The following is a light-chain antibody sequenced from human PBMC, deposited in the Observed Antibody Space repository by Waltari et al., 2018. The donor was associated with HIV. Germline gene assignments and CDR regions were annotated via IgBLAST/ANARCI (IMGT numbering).Light chain of an antibody. CDR3: QQYGRSPWT. CDR2: GAS. J-gene: IGKJ1*01. CDR1: QRVTSSY. Sequence: DIVLTQSPGTLSLSPGERATLSCRASQRVTSSYLAWYQQKPGQSPRLLIYGASSRATGIPDRVSGSGSGTDFTLTISRLEPEDFAVYYCQQYGRSPWTFGQGTKVEIK. V-gene: IGKV3-20*01.